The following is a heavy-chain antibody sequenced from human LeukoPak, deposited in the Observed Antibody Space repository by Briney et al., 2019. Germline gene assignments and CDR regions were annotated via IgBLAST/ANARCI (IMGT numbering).Heavy chain of an antibody. CDR1: GFTFSSYA. CDR3: AREAPDYYGSGTDY. V-gene: IGHV3-30*04. J-gene: IGHJ4*02. D-gene: IGHD3-10*01. Sequence: QPGRSLRLSCAASGFTFSSYAMHWVRQAPGKGLEWVAVISYDGSNKYYARDNSKNTLYLQMNSLRAEDTAVYYCAREAPDYYGSGTDYWGQGTLVTVSS. CDR2: ISYDGSNK.